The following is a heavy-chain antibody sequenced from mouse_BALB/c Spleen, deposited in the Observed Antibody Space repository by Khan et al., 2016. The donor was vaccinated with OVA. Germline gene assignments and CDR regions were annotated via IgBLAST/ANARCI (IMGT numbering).Heavy chain of an antibody. V-gene: IGHV5-6*01. CDR3: ARLAYYYDSEGFAY. CDR1: GFNFSTYG. Sequence: EVELVESGGDLVKPEGSLKLSCAASGFNFSTYGMSWVHQTPDKRLEWVATISSAGSYTYYPDSVQGRFTISRDNAKNTLYLQMSSLKSEDTAMFYGARLAYYYDSEGFAYWGQGTLVTVSA. D-gene: IGHD1-1*01. J-gene: IGHJ3*01. CDR2: ISSAGSYT.